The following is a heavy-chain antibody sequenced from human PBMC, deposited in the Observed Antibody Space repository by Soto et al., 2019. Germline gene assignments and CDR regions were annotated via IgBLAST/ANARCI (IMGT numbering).Heavy chain of an antibody. J-gene: IGHJ4*02. Sequence: PSETLSLTCTVSGGSVSSGDYYWSWIRQPPGKGLEWIGYIYYSGSTNYNPSLKSRVTISVEMSKNQFSLKLSSVTAADTAVYYCATYNWNHYFDYWGQGTL. CDR3: ATYNWNHYFDY. CDR1: GGSVSSGDYY. D-gene: IGHD1-20*01. V-gene: IGHV4-61*08. CDR2: IYYSGST.